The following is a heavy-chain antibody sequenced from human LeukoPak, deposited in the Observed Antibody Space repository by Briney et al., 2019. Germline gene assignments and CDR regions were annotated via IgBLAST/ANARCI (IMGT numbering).Heavy chain of an antibody. CDR2: ISSGSSTI. J-gene: IGHJ4*02. V-gene: IGHV3-48*01. D-gene: IGHD1-1*01. CDR3: ARGIWNGPYF. CDR1: GFTFSSYS. Sequence: GGSLRLSCAASGFTFSSYSMNWVRQAPGKGLEWVSYISSGSSTIYYADSVKGRFTISRDNANNSLYLQMNSLRAEDTAVYYCARGIWNGPYFWGQGTLVTVSS.